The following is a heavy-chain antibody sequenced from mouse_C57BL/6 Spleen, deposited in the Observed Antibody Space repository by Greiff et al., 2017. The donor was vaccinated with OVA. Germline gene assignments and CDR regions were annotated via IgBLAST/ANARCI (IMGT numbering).Heavy chain of an antibody. Sequence: EVQLVESGGGLVKPGGSLKLSCAASGFTFSDYGMHWVRQAPEKGLEWVAYISSGSSTIYYADTVKGRFTISRDNAKNTLFLQMTSLRSEDTAMYYCAREWAWFAYWGQGTLVTVSA. CDR2: ISSGSSTI. CDR3: AREWAWFAY. J-gene: IGHJ3*01. V-gene: IGHV5-17*01. CDR1: GFTFSDYG.